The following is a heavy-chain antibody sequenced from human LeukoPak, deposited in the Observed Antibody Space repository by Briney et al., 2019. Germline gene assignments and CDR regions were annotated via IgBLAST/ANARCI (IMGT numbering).Heavy chain of an antibody. J-gene: IGHJ4*02. CDR1: GYTLTELS. CDR3: ATDLTMARGFDY. V-gene: IGHV1-24*01. D-gene: IGHD3-10*01. Sequence: ASVKVSCKVSGYTLTELSMHWVRQAPGKGLEWMGGFDPEGGETIYAQKFQGRVTMTEDTSTDTAYMELSSLRSEDTAVYYCATDLTMARGFDYWGQGTLVTVSS. CDR2: FDPEGGET.